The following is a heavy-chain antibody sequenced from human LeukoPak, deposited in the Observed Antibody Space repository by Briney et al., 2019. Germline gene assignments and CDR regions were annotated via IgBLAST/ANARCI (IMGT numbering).Heavy chain of an antibody. D-gene: IGHD5-24*01. V-gene: IGHV1-69*01. Sequence: SVKVSCKASGGTFSSYAISWVRQAPGQGLEWMGGIIPIFGTANYAQKFQGRVTITADESTSTAYMELSSLRSEDTAVYYCARERGGYNPNPFDHWGQGTLVTVSS. CDR3: ARERGGYNPNPFDH. CDR1: GGTFSSYA. J-gene: IGHJ4*02. CDR2: IIPIFGTA.